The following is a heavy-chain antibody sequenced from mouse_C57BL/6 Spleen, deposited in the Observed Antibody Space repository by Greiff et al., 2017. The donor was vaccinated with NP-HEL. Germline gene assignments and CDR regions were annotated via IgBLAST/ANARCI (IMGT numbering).Heavy chain of an antibody. CDR1: GYSFTDYN. D-gene: IGHD1-1*01. Sequence: VQLQQSGPELVKPGASVKISCKASGYSFTDYNMNWVKQSTGKSLEWIGVINPNYGTTSYNPKFKGKATLTVDQSSSTAYMQLNSLTSEDSAVYYCARWDTTVVYWYFDVWGTGTTVTVSS. CDR3: ARWDTTVVYWYFDV. CDR2: INPNYGTT. V-gene: IGHV1-39*01. J-gene: IGHJ1*03.